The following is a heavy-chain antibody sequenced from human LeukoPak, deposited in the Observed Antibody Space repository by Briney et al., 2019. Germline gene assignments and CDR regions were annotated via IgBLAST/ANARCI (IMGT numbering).Heavy chain of an antibody. CDR2: INPSGSGT. Sequence: GASVKVSCKASGYTFTSYYMHWGRQAPGQGLEWMGIINPSGSGTTYAQKFHGRFTMTRDMSTSTVYMELSSLRSEDTDVYSCATTIRGSLFDPWGQGTLVPVSS. CDR1: GYTFTSYY. J-gene: IGHJ5*02. D-gene: IGHD3-16*01. V-gene: IGHV1-46*01. CDR3: ATTIRGSLFDP.